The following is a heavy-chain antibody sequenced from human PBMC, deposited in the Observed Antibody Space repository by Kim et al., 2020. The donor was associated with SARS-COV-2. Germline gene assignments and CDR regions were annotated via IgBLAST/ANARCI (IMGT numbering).Heavy chain of an antibody. CDR3: ARVHVRQQLLLYRFDP. CDR2: ISAYNGNT. V-gene: IGHV1-18*04. J-gene: IGHJ5*02. D-gene: IGHD6-13*01. CDR1: GYTFTSYA. Sequence: ASVKVSCKASGYTFTSYAISWVRQAPGQGLEWMGWISAYNGNTNYAQKLQGRVTMTTDTSTSTAYMELRSLRSDDTAVYYCARVHVRQQLLLYRFDPWGQGTLVTVSS.